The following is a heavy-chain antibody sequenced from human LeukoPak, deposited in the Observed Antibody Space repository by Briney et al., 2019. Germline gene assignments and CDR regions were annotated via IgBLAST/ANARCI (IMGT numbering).Heavy chain of an antibody. J-gene: IGHJ5*02. CDR2: ISSSSSYI. CDR1: GFTFSSYS. CDR3: ARDQWFDP. Sequence: PGGSLRLSCAASGFTFSSYSMNWVRQAPGKGLEWVSSISSSSSYIYHADSVKGRFTISRDNAKNSLYLQMNSLRAEDTAVYYCARDQWFDPWGQGTLVTVSS. V-gene: IGHV3-21*01.